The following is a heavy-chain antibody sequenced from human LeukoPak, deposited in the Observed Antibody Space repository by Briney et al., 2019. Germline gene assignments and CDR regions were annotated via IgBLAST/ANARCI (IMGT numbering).Heavy chain of an antibody. CDR1: GFTLSSHW. D-gene: IGHD6-19*01. CDR3: ARGPSSGGFFVGDY. J-gene: IGHJ4*02. V-gene: IGHV3-74*01. Sequence: GGSLRHSCAASGFTLSSHWMHWVRPVPGKGLVWVSRVNSEGSSTSYADSVKGRFTISRGNAKNALYLQMNSLGVEDTAVYYCARGPSSGGFFVGDYWGQGTLVTVSS. CDR2: VNSEGSST.